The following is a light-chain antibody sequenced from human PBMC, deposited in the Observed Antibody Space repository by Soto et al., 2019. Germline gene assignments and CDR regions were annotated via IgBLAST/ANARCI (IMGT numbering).Light chain of an antibody. CDR2: DVT. CDR1: SSDVGGYNY. Sequence: QSALTQPASVSGSPGQSITISCIGTSSDVGGYNYVSWYQQHPGKAPKLMIYDVTNRPSGVSNRFSGSKSGNTASLTISGLQAEDEADYYCSSYTSSITYVFGTGTKLTVL. V-gene: IGLV2-14*01. CDR3: SSYTSSITYV. J-gene: IGLJ1*01.